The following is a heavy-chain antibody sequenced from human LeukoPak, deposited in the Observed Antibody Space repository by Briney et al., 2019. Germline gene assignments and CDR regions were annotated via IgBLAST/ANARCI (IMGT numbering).Heavy chain of an antibody. CDR1: GFTFSSYS. CDR2: ISSSSSYI. J-gene: IGHJ4*02. Sequence: PGGSLRLSCAASGFTFSSYSMNWVRQAPGKGLEWVSSISSSSSYIYYADSVKGRFTISRDNAKNSLCLQMNSLRAEDTAVYYCARDIHSGSYYGLVDYWGQGTLVTVSS. CDR3: ARDIHSGSYYGLVDY. D-gene: IGHD1-26*01. V-gene: IGHV3-21*01.